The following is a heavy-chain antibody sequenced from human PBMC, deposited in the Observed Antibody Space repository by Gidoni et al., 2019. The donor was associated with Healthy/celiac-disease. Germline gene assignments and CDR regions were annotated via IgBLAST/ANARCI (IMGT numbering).Heavy chain of an antibody. CDR3: ARDQGGPYGGNLDY. CDR1: GCSISSGRYY. J-gene: IGHJ4*02. V-gene: IGHV4-61*02. CDR2: IYTSGST. D-gene: IGHD2-15*01. Sequence: QVQLQESGPGLVKPSQTLSLTCTVSGCSISSGRYYWSWIRQPAGKGLEWIGRIYTSGSTNYNPSLKSRVTISVDTSKNQFSLKLSSVTAADTAVYYCARDQGGPYGGNLDYWGQGTLVTVSS.